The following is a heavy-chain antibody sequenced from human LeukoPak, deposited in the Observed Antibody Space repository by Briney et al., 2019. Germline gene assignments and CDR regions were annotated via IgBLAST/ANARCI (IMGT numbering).Heavy chain of an antibody. J-gene: IGHJ6*03. CDR1: GYTFTSYD. V-gene: IGHV1-8*03. D-gene: IGHD6-13*01. CDR3: ARVGRQQLAPYYYYYYMDV. Sequence: ASVKVSCKASGYTFTSYDINWVRQATGQGLEWMGWMNPNSGNTGYAQKFQGRVTITRNTSISTAYMELSSLRSEDTAVYYCARVGRQQLAPYYYYYYMDVWGKGTTVTVSS. CDR2: MNPNSGNT.